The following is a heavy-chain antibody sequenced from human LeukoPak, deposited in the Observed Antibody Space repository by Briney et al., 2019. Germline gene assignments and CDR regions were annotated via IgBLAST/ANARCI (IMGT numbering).Heavy chain of an antibody. Sequence: ASVTVSCTASGYTFTGYYMHWVRQAPGQGLEWMGWINPNSGDTNYAQKFQGRVTVTRDTSISTAYMELSGLTSDDTAVYYCARTAFQFGDYFYYMDVWGKGTTVTVSS. CDR2: INPNSGDT. CDR1: GYTFTGYY. V-gene: IGHV1-2*02. CDR3: ARTAFQFGDYFYYMDV. D-gene: IGHD3-3*02. J-gene: IGHJ6*03.